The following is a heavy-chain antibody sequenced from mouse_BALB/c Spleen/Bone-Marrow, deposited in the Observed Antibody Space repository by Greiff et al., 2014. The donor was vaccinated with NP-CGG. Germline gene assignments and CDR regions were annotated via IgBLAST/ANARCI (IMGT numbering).Heavy chain of an antibody. J-gene: IGHJ1*01. Sequence: VMLVESGPGLVAPSQSLSITCTVSGFSLTSYGVHWVRQPPGKGLEWLGVIWAGGSTNYNSALMSRLSISKDNPKSQVFLKRNSLQTDDTAMYYCARVYLWHFDVWGAGTTVTVSS. D-gene: IGHD2-3*01. V-gene: IGHV2-9*02. CDR2: IWAGGST. CDR1: GFSLTSYG. CDR3: ARVYLWHFDV.